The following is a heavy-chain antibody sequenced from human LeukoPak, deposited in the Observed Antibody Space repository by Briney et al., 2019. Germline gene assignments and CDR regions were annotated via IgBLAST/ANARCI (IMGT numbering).Heavy chain of an antibody. CDR3: ARGGGYQRY. V-gene: IGHV3-7*01. CDR1: GFTFSGYW. J-gene: IGHJ4*02. Sequence: GGSLRLSCAASGFTFSGYWMSWVRQAPGKGLEWVANIKNDGSEKFYVDSVRGRFTISRDIAKNSMYLQMNSLTAEDTAVYYCARGGGYQRYWGQGTLVTVSS. CDR2: IKNDGSEK. D-gene: IGHD3-22*01.